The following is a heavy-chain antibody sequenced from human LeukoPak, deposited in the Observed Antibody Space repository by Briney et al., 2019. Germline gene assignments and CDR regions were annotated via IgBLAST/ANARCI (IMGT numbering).Heavy chain of an antibody. D-gene: IGHD6-19*01. V-gene: IGHV4-61*02. CDR2: IYTSGST. CDR3: AKGYSSGWTSNWFDP. Sequence: SQTLSLTCTVSGGSISSGSYYWSWIRQPAGKGLEWIGRIYTSGSTNYNPSLKSRVTISVDTSKNQFSLKLSSVTAADMAVYYCAKGYSSGWTSNWFDPWGQGTLVTVSS. J-gene: IGHJ5*02. CDR1: GGSISSGSYY.